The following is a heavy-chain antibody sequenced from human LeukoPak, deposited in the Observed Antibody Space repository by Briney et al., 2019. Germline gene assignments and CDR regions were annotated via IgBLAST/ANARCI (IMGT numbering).Heavy chain of an antibody. D-gene: IGHD3-22*01. V-gene: IGHV3-23*01. J-gene: IGHJ4*02. Sequence: PGASLRLSCAASGFTFSSYAMNWVRQDPGKGLEWVSGISSSGGTTYYADSVKGRFTISRDNSKSTLYLQMNSLRAEDTAVYYCAKDVSGWLFDRIDYWGQGTLVTVSS. CDR2: ISSSGGTT. CDR1: GFTFSSYA. CDR3: AKDVSGWLFDRIDY.